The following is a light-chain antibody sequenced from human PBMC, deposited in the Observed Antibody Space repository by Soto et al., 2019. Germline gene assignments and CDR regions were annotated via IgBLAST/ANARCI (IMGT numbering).Light chain of an antibody. CDR2: GAS. Sequence: EIVLTQSPGTRSLSPGERATLSCRASQSVSISYLAWYQQKPGQAPRLLIYGASSRATGIPDRFSCSGSGTDFTLTISRLEPEDFAVYYCQQYGSSPLLTFGGGTKVEIK. CDR3: QQYGSSPLLT. V-gene: IGKV3-20*01. CDR1: QSVSISY. J-gene: IGKJ4*01.